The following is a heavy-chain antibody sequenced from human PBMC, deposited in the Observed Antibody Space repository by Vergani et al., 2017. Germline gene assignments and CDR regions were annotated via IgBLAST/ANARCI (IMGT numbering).Heavy chain of an antibody. J-gene: IGHJ5*02. CDR1: GGSISSGSYY. CDR2: LYTSGST. Sequence: QVQLQESGPGLVKPSQTLSLTCTVSGGSISSGSYYWSWIRQPAGKGLEWIGRLYTSGSTNYNPSLKSRVTISVDTSKNQFSLKLSSVTAADTAVYYCARGPMVRGVITNGGFDPWGQGTLVTVSS. D-gene: IGHD3-10*01. CDR3: ARGPMVRGVITNGGFDP. V-gene: IGHV4-61*02.